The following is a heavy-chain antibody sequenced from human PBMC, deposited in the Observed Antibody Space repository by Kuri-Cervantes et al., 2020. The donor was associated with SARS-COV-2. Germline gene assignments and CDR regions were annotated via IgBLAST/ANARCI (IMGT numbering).Heavy chain of an antibody. D-gene: IGHD3-3*01. Sequence: SETLSLTCTVSGGSISSGDYYWSWIRQPPGKGLEWIGYIYYSGSTYYNPSLKSRVTISVDTSKNQFSLKLSSVTAADTAVYYCARDYNYYDFWSGYLGFVGWGQGALVTVSS. CDR2: IYYSGST. J-gene: IGHJ4*02. CDR1: GGSISSGDYY. V-gene: IGHV4-30-4*01. CDR3: ARDYNYYDFWSGYLGFVG.